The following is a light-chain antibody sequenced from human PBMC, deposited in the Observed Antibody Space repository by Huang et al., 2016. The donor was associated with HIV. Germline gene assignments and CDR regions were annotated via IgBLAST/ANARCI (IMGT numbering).Light chain of an antibody. J-gene: IGKJ1*01. V-gene: IGKV3-15*01. CDR3: QQYNNWLA. Sequence: EIVMTQSPATLSVSPGERATLSCRASQTVNSNLAWYQHKPGQAPRRLIYGASTSATGVPARFSGSGSGTKFTLTISSLQSEDFAVYYCQQYNNWLAFGQGTKVEIK. CDR1: QTVNSN. CDR2: GAS.